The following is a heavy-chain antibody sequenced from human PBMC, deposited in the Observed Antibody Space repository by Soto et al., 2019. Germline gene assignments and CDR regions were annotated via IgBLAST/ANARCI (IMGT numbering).Heavy chain of an antibody. CDR2: ISGGGGVT. J-gene: IGHJ4*02. CDR3: AREGGRTPLWGLIDY. CDR1: GFTFSNYA. Sequence: EVQLLESGGGLVQPGGSLRLSCAGTGFTFSNYAMSWVRQAPGKGLEWVSVISGGGGVTYYADSVKGRFTISRDNSKNTLYLQMNSLRAEDTTIYYCAREGGRTPLWGLIDYWGQGTLVTVSS. V-gene: IGHV3-23*01. D-gene: IGHD3-16*01.